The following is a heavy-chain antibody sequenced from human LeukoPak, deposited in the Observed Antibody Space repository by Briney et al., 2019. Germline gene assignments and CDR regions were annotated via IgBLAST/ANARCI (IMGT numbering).Heavy chain of an antibody. Sequence: SQTPSLTCTVSGGSISSGDYYWRWIRQPPGRGLEWIVYIYYSGSTYYNPSLKSRVTISVDTSKNQFSLKLSSVTAADTAVYYCARDPGYYDSSGYVDWGQGTLVTVSS. CDR3: ARDPGYYDSSGYVD. CDR1: GGSISSGDYY. CDR2: IYYSGST. V-gene: IGHV4-30-4*01. J-gene: IGHJ4*02. D-gene: IGHD3-22*01.